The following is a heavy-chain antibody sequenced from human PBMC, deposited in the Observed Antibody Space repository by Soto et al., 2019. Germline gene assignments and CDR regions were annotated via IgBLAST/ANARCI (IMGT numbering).Heavy chain of an antibody. CDR1: GYTLTGYY. Sequence: GASVKVSCKASGYTLTGYYMHWVRQAPGQRLEWMGWINAGNGNTKYSQKFQGRVTITRDTSASTAYMELSSLRSEDTAVYYCARVGQWELLPIDYWGQGTLVTVSS. CDR2: INAGNGNT. J-gene: IGHJ4*02. D-gene: IGHD1-26*01. V-gene: IGHV1-3*01. CDR3: ARVGQWELLPIDY.